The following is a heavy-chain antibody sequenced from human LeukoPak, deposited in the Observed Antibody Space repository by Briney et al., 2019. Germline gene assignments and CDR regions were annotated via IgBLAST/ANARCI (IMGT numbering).Heavy chain of an antibody. J-gene: IGHJ4*02. CDR2: INWNGGST. D-gene: IGHD3-10*01. V-gene: IGHV3-20*04. CDR3: ARDRGSGSARYFDY. Sequence: GGSLRLSCAASGFTFDDYGMSWVRQAPGKGLEWVSGINWNGGSTGYADSVKGRFTISRDNAKNSLYLQMNSLRAEDTALYYCARDRGSGSARYFDYWGQGTLVTVSS. CDR1: GFTFDDYG.